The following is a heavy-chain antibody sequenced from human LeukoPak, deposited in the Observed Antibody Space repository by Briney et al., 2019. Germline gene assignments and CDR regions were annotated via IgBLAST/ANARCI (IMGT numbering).Heavy chain of an antibody. Sequence: MSSETLSLTCAVYGGSFSGYYWSWIRQPPGKGLEWIGEINHSGSTNYNPSLKSRVTISVDTSKNQFSLKLSSVTAADTAVYYCARAGLPPRPRRFCAFDIWGQGTMVTVSS. CDR2: INHSGST. CDR3: ARAGLPPRPRRFCAFDI. J-gene: IGHJ3*02. CDR1: GGSFSGYY. V-gene: IGHV4-34*01. D-gene: IGHD3-10*01.